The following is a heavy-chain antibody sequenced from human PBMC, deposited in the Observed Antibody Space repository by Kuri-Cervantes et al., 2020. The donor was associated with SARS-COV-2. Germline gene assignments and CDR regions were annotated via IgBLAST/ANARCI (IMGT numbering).Heavy chain of an antibody. D-gene: IGHD1-1*01. CDR2: ISSGGGRNI. CDR1: GFTFSGHW. V-gene: IGHV3-48*04. CDR3: VRDGDHWNFDY. Sequence: GGSLRLSCAASGFTFSGHWIHWVRQAPGEGLEWVSYISSGGGRNIYYADSVKGRFTISRDNAKNMLFLQMNSLRAEDTAVYYCVRDGDHWNFDYWGQGTLVTVSS. J-gene: IGHJ4*02.